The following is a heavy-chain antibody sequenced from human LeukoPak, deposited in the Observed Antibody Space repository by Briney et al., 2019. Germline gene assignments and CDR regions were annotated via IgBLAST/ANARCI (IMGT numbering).Heavy chain of an antibody. CDR1: GGSISSYY. Sequence: SETLPLTCTVSGGSISSYYWSWIRQPAGKGLEWIGRIYTSGSTNYNPSLKSRVTMSVDTSKNQFSLKLSSVTAADTAVYYCASHEVNYYDSSGYYYVNWGQGTLVTVSS. J-gene: IGHJ4*02. D-gene: IGHD3-22*01. CDR3: ASHEVNYYDSSGYYYVN. V-gene: IGHV4-4*07. CDR2: IYTSGST.